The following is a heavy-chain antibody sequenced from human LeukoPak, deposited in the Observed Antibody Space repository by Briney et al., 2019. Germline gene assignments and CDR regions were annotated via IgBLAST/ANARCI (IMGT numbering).Heavy chain of an antibody. CDR3: ARGGLTMIVVEPYFDY. Sequence: GGSLRLSCAASGFTFSSYWMHWVRQAPGKGLVWVSRINSDGSSTSYADSVKGRFTISRDNAKNTLYLQMNSLRDEDTAVYYCARGGLTMIVVEPYFDYWGQGTLVTVSS. CDR2: INSDGSST. D-gene: IGHD3-22*01. CDR1: GFTFSSYW. V-gene: IGHV3-74*01. J-gene: IGHJ4*02.